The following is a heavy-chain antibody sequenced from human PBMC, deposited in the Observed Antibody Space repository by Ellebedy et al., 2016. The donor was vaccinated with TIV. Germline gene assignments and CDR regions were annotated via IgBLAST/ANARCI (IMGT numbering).Heavy chain of an antibody. CDR1: GFTFSSYA. Sequence: GESLKISCAASGFTFSSYAMSWVRQAPGKGLEWVSAISGSGGSTYYADSVKGRFTISRDNSKNTLYLQMSSLILEDTAVYYCVKDRGWELLAETYYFDYWGQGTLVTVSS. CDR2: ISGSGGST. CDR3: VKDRGWELLAETYYFDY. J-gene: IGHJ4*02. V-gene: IGHV3-23*01. D-gene: IGHD1-26*01.